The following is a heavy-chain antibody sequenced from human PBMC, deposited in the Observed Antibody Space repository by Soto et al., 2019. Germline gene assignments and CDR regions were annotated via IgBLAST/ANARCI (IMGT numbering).Heavy chain of an antibody. CDR2: INPSGGST. D-gene: IGHD6-19*01. J-gene: IGHJ4*02. Sequence: GASVKVSCKASGYTFTSYYMHWVRQAPGQGLEWMGIINPSGGSTSYAQKFQGRVTMTRDTSTSTVYMELSSLRSEDTAVYYCARGGRIAVAGPPYFDYWGQGTLVTVSS. CDR1: GYTFTSYY. CDR3: ARGGRIAVAGPPYFDY. V-gene: IGHV1-46*01.